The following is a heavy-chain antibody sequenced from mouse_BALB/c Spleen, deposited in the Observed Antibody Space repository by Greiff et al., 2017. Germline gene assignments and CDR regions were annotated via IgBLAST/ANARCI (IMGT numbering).Heavy chain of an antibody. V-gene: IGHV5-17*02. CDR2: ISSGSSTI. D-gene: IGHD2-3*01. CDR1: GFTFSSFG. J-gene: IGHJ4*01. CDR3: ARGDDGYAYYYAMDY. Sequence: EVKLMESGGGLVQPGGSRKLSCAASGFTFSSFGMHWVRQAPEKGLEWVAYISSGSSTIYYADTVKGRFTISRDNPKNTLLLQMTSLRSEDTAMYYCARGDDGYAYYYAMDYWGQGTSVTVSS.